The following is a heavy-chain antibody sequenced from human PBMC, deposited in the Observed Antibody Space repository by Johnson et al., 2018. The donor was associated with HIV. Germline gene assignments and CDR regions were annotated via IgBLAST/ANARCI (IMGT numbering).Heavy chain of an antibody. Sequence: VQLVESGGGLVQPGGSLRLSCTASGFTVSTNYMSWVRQAPGKGLEWVSAISGSGGSTYYADSVKGRFTISRDNSKNTLYLQMNGLRAEDTAVYYCARDGAIAAPDAFDIWGQGTMVTVSS. D-gene: IGHD6-13*01. CDR3: ARDGAIAAPDAFDI. V-gene: IGHV3-23*04. CDR1: GFTVSTNY. CDR2: ISGSGGST. J-gene: IGHJ3*02.